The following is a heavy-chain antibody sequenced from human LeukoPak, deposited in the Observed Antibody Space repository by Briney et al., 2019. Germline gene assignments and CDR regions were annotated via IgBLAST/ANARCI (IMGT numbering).Heavy chain of an antibody. CDR3: ARDPHTYYYDSSGYPTNDY. CDR1: GYAFTSCG. J-gene: IGHJ4*02. V-gene: IGHV1-18*01. D-gene: IGHD3-22*01. CDR2: ISAYNGNR. Sequence: AASVTLSCKASGYAFTSCGISWVRESPGQGLEWMGGISAYNGNRNYAQKLPGRVTMTTDTSTSTAYMELRSLRSDDTAVYYCARDPHTYYYDSSGYPTNDYWGQGTLVTVSS.